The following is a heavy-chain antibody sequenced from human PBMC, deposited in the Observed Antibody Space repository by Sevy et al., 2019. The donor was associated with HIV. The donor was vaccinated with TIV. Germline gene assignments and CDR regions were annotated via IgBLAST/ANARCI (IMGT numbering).Heavy chain of an antibody. CDR3: ATTKDYYDSSGCPFDY. CDR1: GYTLTQLS. D-gene: IGHD3-22*01. CDR2: FDPEDGET. J-gene: IGHJ4*02. Sequence: ASVKVSCKVSGYTLTQLSMHWVRQAPGKGLEWMGSFDPEDGETIYAQKLQGRVTMTEDTSADTAYMELNSLRSKDTAVYYCATTKDYYDSSGCPFDYWGQGTPVTVSS. V-gene: IGHV1-24*01.